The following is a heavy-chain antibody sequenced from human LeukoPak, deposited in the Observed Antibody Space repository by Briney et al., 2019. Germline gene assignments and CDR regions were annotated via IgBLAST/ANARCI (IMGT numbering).Heavy chain of an antibody. V-gene: IGHV4-59*01. CDR2: IYYSGST. Sequence: PTETLSLTCTVSGGSISSYYWSWIRQPPGKGLEWIGYIYYSGSTNYNPSLKSRVTISVDTSKNQFSLKLRSVTAADTAVYYCAREAGSYYDYWGQGTLVTVSS. CDR3: AREAGSYYDY. J-gene: IGHJ4*02. CDR1: GGSISSYY. D-gene: IGHD3-10*01.